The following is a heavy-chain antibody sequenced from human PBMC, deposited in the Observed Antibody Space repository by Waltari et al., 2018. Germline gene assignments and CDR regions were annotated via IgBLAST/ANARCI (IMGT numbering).Heavy chain of an antibody. Sequence: QLQLQESGPGLVKPSETLSLSCTVSGGSISSGSYYWAWTRQPPGKGLEWIASIYYTGRTYYNPSLKSRVTISGDTSKNQFSLMLTSVTAADTALYYCARHPQNPSFEYWGQGILVTVSS. J-gene: IGHJ4*02. CDR1: GGSISSGSYY. V-gene: IGHV4-39*01. CDR2: IYYTGRT. CDR3: ARHPQNPSFEY.